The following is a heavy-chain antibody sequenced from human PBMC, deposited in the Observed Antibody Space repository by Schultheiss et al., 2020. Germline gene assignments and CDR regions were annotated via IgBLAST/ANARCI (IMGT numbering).Heavy chain of an antibody. Sequence: SETLSLTCTVSGGSISSYYWSWIRQPAGKGLEWIGRIYNSGSINYNPSLKSRVTMSVDTSKNQFSLKLSSVTAADTAVYYCARGFVVVVQAAMIHWGQGTLVTVSS. CDR2: IYNSGSI. CDR3: ARGFVVVVQAAMIH. CDR1: GGSISSYY. D-gene: IGHD2-2*01. V-gene: IGHV4-4*07. J-gene: IGHJ4*02.